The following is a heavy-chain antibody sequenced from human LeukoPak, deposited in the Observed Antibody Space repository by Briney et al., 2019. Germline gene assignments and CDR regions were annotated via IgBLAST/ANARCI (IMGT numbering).Heavy chain of an antibody. Sequence: GGSLRLSCAASGFTFSSYWMNWARQAPGKGLVWVSRIASDGSSTTYADSVKGRFSISRDNAKNTLYLQMNSLRVEDTAVYYCATDRGWRTSGYYLYYFEYWGQGTLVTYSS. J-gene: IGHJ4*02. CDR3: ATDRGWRTSGYYLYYFEY. V-gene: IGHV3-74*01. D-gene: IGHD3-3*01. CDR1: GFTFSSYW. CDR2: IASDGSST.